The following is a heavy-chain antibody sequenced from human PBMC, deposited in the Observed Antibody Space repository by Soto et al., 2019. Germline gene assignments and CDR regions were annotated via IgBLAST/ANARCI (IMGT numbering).Heavy chain of an antibody. CDR3: ARHNGPLYVGYYYDMDV. J-gene: IGHJ6*02. CDR2: IYYSGYT. Sequence: PSETLSYTCTVSGGSIRTSSYYRGWIRQPPGKGLEWIGSIYYSGYTYYNPSLKSRVTISVDTSKNQFSLKLSSVTAADTAVYYCARHNGPLYVGYYYDMDVWGQGTTVS. V-gene: IGHV4-39*01. D-gene: IGHD3-16*01. CDR1: GGSIRTSSYY.